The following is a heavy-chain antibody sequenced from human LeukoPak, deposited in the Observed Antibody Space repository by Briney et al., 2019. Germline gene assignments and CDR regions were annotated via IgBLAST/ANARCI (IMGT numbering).Heavy chain of an antibody. CDR3: ARSPQWELLDYDY. V-gene: IGHV1-8*03. CDR2: MNPNSGNT. CDR1: GYTFTSYD. D-gene: IGHD1-26*01. Sequence: ASVKVSCKASGYTFTSYDINWVRQATGQGLEWMGWMNPNSGNTGYAQKFQGRVTITRNTSISTAYMELSSLRSEDTAVYYCARSPQWELLDYDYWGQGTLVTVSS. J-gene: IGHJ4*02.